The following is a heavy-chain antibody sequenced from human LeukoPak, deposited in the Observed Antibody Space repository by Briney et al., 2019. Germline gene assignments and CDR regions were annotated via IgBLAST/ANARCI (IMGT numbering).Heavy chain of an antibody. J-gene: IGHJ4*02. CDR1: GFTFSSYW. CDR2: IKQDGSEK. V-gene: IGHV3-7*01. D-gene: IGHD6-13*01. Sequence: GGSLRLSCAASGFTFSSYWMSWVRQAPGKGLEWVANIKQDGSEKYYVDSVKGRFTISRDNAKNSLYLQMNSLRAEDTAVYYCARDSSSSWFSRPYYFDYWGQGTLVTVSS. CDR3: ARDSSSSWFSRPYYFDY.